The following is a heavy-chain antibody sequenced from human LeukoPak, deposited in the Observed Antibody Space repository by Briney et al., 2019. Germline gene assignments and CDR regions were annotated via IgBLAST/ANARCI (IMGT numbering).Heavy chain of an antibody. CDR2: INPNSGGT. Sequence: ASVKVSCKASGYTFTSYYMHWVRQAPGQGLEGMGWINPNSGGTNYAQKFYARVTMTRDTSISTAYMELSRLRSDDTAVFYCARSPDILTGENFDYWGQGTLVTVSS. CDR1: GYTFTSYY. J-gene: IGHJ4*02. D-gene: IGHD3-9*01. CDR3: ARSPDILTGENFDY. V-gene: IGHV1-2*02.